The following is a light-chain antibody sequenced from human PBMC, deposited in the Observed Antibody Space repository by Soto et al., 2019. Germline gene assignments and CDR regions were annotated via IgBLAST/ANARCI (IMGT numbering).Light chain of an antibody. Sequence: QSALTQPASVSGSPGQSITISCTGTSSDIGGYNYVSWYQQYPGKAPKLMIYEVSHRPSGVSNRFSGSKSGNAASLTISGLQAEDEADYYCSSYASGTTHVVFGGGTKLTVL. V-gene: IGLV2-14*01. CDR3: SSYASGTTHVV. CDR2: EVS. J-gene: IGLJ2*01. CDR1: SSDIGGYNY.